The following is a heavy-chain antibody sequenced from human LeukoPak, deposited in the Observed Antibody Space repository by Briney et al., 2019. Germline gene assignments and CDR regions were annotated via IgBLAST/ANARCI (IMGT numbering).Heavy chain of an antibody. CDR1: RFTFSSHW. J-gene: IGHJ4*02. D-gene: IGHD5/OR15-5a*01. CDR2: INSDGSRT. V-gene: IGHV3-74*01. Sequence: GGSLRLSCAASRFTFSSHWMHWVRQAPGKGLVWVSRINSDGSRTNFADSVRGRFTISRDNAKNSLYLQMNSLRAEDTAVYFCARESTRERPGCWGQGTLVIVSS. CDR3: ARESTRERPGC.